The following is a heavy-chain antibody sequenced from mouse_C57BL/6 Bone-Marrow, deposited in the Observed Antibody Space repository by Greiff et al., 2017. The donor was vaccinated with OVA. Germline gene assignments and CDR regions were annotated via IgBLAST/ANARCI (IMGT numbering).Heavy chain of an antibody. CDR1: GYTFTSYW. J-gene: IGHJ2*01. Sequence: QVQLQQPGAELVKPGASVKLSCKASGYTFTSYWMHWVKQRPGQGLEWIGMIHPNSGSTNYNEMFKSKATLTVDKSSSTAYMQLSSLTSEDSAVYYCARRGFITTVVAHFDYWGQGTTLTVSS. CDR2: IHPNSGST. D-gene: IGHD1-1*01. CDR3: ARRGFITTVVAHFDY. V-gene: IGHV1-64*01.